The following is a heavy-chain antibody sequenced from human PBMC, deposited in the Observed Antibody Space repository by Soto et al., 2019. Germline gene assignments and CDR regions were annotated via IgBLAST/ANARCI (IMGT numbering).Heavy chain of an antibody. Sequence: EVQLVESGGGLVKPGGSLRLSCAASGFSFSNAWMNWVRQAPGKGLEWVGRIKSKTDRGTTDYAAPVKGSFTISRDYSKNTLYLQMNSLKTEQKPVYYRTTDTVVIGVSSYFYAMDVWGQGTTVAVSS. D-gene: IGHD2-21*01. J-gene: IGHJ6*02. CDR1: GFSFSNAW. CDR2: IKSKTDRGTT. V-gene: IGHV3-15*07. CDR3: TTDTVVIGVSSYFYAMDV.